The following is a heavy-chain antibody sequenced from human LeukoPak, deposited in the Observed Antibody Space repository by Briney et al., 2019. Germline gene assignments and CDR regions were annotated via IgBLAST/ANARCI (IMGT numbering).Heavy chain of an antibody. CDR3: ARDHSTSWSTLDL. CDR1: GFTFSSYW. D-gene: IGHD6-13*01. Sequence: GGPLRLSCAATGFTFSSYWMSWVRQAPGKGLDWVANIKQDGSEKYCVDSVKGRFTISRDNAKNSLYLQMNSLGAEDTAVYYCARDHSTSWSTLDLWGRGTLVTVSS. CDR2: IKQDGSEK. V-gene: IGHV3-7*01. J-gene: IGHJ2*01.